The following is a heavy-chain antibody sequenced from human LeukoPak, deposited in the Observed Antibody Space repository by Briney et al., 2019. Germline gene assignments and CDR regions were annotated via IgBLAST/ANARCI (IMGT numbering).Heavy chain of an antibody. V-gene: IGHV3-48*03. J-gene: IGHJ4*02. CDR2: ISSSGSTI. D-gene: IGHD2-2*01. CDR1: RFTFSSSE. CDR3: ARAGYCSSTSCPDY. Sequence: GGSLRLSCAASRFTFSSSEMNWVRQAPGKGLEWLSYISSSGSTIYYADSVKGRFTISRDNAKNSLYLQMNSLRAEDTAVYYCARAGYCSSTSCPDYWGQGTLVTVSS.